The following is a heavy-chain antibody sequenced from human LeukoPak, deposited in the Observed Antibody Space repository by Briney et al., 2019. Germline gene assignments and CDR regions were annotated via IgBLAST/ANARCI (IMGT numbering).Heavy chain of an antibody. Sequence: PSETLSLTCTVSGGSISSYYWSWIRQPAGKGLEWIGRIYTSGSTNYNPSLKSRVTISVDTSKNQFSLKLSSVTAADTAVYYCARLPGYYYDSSENWFDPWGQGTLVTVSS. J-gene: IGHJ5*02. CDR3: ARLPGYYYDSSENWFDP. CDR1: GGSISSYY. D-gene: IGHD3-22*01. CDR2: IYTSGST. V-gene: IGHV4-4*07.